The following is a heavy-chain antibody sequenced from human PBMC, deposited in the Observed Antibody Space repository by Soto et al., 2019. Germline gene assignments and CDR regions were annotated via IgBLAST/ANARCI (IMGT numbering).Heavy chain of an antibody. CDR1: GGSISSSSYY. Sequence: SETLSLTCTVSGGSISSSSYYWGWIRQPPGKGLEWIGSIYYSGSTYYNPSLKSRVTISVDTSKNQFSLKLSSVTAADTAVYYCARQVEDGDYFGLELDVWGKGTTVTVSS. V-gene: IGHV4-39*01. J-gene: IGHJ6*04. CDR3: ARQVEDGDYFGLELDV. D-gene: IGHD4-17*01. CDR2: IYYSGST.